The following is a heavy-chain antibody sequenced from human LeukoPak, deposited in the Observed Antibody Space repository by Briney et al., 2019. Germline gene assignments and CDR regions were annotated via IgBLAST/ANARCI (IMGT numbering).Heavy chain of an antibody. J-gene: IGHJ4*02. Sequence: SETLSLTCTVSGGSISNYYWSWIRQPAGKGLEWIGRIYTSGSTNYNPSLKSRVTMSVDTSKNQFSLKLSSVTAADTAVYYCARRGYSSGSPDYWGQGTLVTVSS. CDR3: ARRGYSSGSPDY. CDR2: IYTSGST. CDR1: GGSISNYY. D-gene: IGHD6-19*01. V-gene: IGHV4-4*07.